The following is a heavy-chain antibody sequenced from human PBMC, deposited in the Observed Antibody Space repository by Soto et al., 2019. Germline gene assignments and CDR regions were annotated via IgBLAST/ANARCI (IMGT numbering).Heavy chain of an antibody. J-gene: IGHJ4*02. CDR1: CGSISSGGYS. CDR3: AKEMRPKRGYSYGTGPGFDY. V-gene: IGHV4-30-2*02. CDR2: MYHSGST. Sequence: SETLSLTCAVACGSISSGGYSWSWIRQPPGKGLEWIGYMYHSGSTYYDPSLKSRVTISRDNSKNTLYLQMNSLRAEDTAVYYCAKEMRPKRGYSYGTGPGFDYWGQGTLVPVSS. D-gene: IGHD5-18*01.